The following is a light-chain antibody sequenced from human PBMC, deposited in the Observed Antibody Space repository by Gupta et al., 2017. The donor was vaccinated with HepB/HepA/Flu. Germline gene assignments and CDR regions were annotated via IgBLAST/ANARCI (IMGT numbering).Light chain of an antibody. CDR3: QQDDSTPLT. CDR2: WAS. V-gene: IGKV4-1*01. Sequence: DIVLTQSPDSLAVSPGERATINCKSSQSVLSSSNNKNYLAWYQQKPGQPPKLLIYWASTRDSGVPDRFSGSGSGTDFTLTISSLQAEDVAVYYCQQDDSTPLTFSQGTKMEIK. J-gene: IGKJ2*01. CDR1: QSVLSSSNNKNY.